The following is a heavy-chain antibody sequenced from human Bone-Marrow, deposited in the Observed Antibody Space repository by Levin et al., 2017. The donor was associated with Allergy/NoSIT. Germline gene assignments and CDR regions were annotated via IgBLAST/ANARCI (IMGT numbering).Heavy chain of an antibody. Sequence: PGGSLRLSCAASGFTFSSYVMHWVRQAPGKGLEWVAVISNDGSNKMYADSVKGRFTMSRDNSKSTLYLQMNSLRAEDTAVYYCAKESDGFDIWGQGTMVSVSS. CDR2: ISNDGSNK. J-gene: IGHJ3*02. CDR1: GFTFSSYV. CDR3: AKESDGFDI. V-gene: IGHV3-30*18.